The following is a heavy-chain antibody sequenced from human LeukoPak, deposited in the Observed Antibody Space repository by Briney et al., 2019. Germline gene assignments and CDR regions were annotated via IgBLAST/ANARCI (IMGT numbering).Heavy chain of an antibody. D-gene: IGHD6-19*01. CDR1: GGSISSGGYY. CDR2: IYYSGST. Sequence: SETLSLTCTVSGGSISSGGYYWSWIRQHPGKGLEWIGYIYYSGSTYYNPSLKSRVTISVDTSKNQFSLKLSSVTAADTAVYYCARESGYSSGWYYFDYWGQGTLVTVSS. CDR3: ARESGYSSGWYYFDY. J-gene: IGHJ4*02. V-gene: IGHV4-31*03.